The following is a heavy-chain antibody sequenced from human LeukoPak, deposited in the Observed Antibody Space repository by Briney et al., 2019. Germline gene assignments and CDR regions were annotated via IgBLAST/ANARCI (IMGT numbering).Heavy chain of an antibody. V-gene: IGHV4-39*07. CDR1: GGSISSSYY. D-gene: IGHD5-18*01. CDR2: FYYSGST. CDR3: ARLRVRGYGYGPWEGPTWLDY. J-gene: IGHJ4*02. Sequence: SETLSLTCTVSGGSISSSYYWGWIRQPPGKGLEWIGNFYYSGSTYYNPSLKSRVTISVDTSKNQFFLRLSSVTAADTAVYYCARLRVRGYGYGPWEGPTWLDYWGQGTLVTVSS.